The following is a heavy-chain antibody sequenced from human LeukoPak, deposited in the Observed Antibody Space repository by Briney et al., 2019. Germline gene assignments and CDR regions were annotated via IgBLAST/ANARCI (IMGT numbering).Heavy chain of an antibody. CDR3: AGSSGWYERSFDY. J-gene: IGHJ4*02. CDR1: GGSISSSSYY. Sequence: SETLSLTCTVSGGSISSSSYYWGWIRQPPGKGLEWIGSIYYSGSTYYNPSLKSRVTISVDTSKNQFSLKLSSVTAADTAVYYCAGSSGWYERSFDYWGQGTLVTVSS. D-gene: IGHD6-19*01. CDR2: IYYSGST. V-gene: IGHV4-39*01.